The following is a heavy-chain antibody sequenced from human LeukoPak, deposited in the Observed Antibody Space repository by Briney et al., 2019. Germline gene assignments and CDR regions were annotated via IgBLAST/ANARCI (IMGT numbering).Heavy chain of an antibody. D-gene: IGHD4-17*01. V-gene: IGHV4-30-4*01. CDR1: GGSISSGDYY. J-gene: IGHJ4*02. CDR2: VYYSGST. Sequence: SETLSLTCTVSGGSISSGDYYWSWIRQPPGKGLEWIGYVYYSGSTYYNPSLKSRVTISVDTSKNQFFLKLSSVTAADTAVYYCARETGRDHSDYGGYYFDYWGQGTLVTVSS. CDR3: ARETGRDHSDYGGYYFDY.